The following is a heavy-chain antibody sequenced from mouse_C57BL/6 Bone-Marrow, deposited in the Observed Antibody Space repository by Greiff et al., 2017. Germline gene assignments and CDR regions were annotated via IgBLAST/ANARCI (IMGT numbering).Heavy chain of an antibody. D-gene: IGHD1-1*01. CDR2: FHPYNDDT. V-gene: IGHV1-47*01. J-gene: IGHJ3*01. CDR1: GYTFTTYP. CDR3: ARKSLYGSSLAY. Sequence: QVQLKESGAELVKPGASVKMSCKASGYTFTTYPIEWMKQNHGKSLEWIGNFHPYNDDTKYNEKFKGKATLTVEKSSSTVYLELSRLTSDDSAVYYCARKSLYGSSLAYWGQGTLVTVSA.